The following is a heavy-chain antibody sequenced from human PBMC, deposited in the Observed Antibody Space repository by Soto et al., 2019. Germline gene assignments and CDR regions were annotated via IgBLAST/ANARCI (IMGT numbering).Heavy chain of an antibody. Sequence: ASVEVSCKASGYTFTGYYIRWVRQAPGQGLEWMGWINPKSGDTKYAQKFQGRVTVTRDTSISTAYMELSRLRADDTAVYYCARSSGGYSYNGMDVWGQGTTVTVSS. CDR2: INPKSGDT. J-gene: IGHJ6*02. CDR1: GYTFTGYY. V-gene: IGHV1-2*02. D-gene: IGHD1-26*01. CDR3: ARSSGGYSYNGMDV.